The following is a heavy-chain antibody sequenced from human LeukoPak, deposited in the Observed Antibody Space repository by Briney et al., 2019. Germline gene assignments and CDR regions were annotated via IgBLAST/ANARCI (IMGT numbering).Heavy chain of an antibody. J-gene: IGHJ4*02. CDR2: ISGRGATA. Sequence: GGSLRLSCAASGFNFSGYAMTWVRQAPGKGLEWVSAISGRGATAYHADSVKGRFTVSRDNSKDTLYLQMNSLRADDTAVYYCARGGTDILLEPPAIPFDYWGQGALVTVSS. CDR1: GFNFSGYA. CDR3: ARGGTDILLEPPAIPFDY. V-gene: IGHV3-23*01. D-gene: IGHD2-8*01.